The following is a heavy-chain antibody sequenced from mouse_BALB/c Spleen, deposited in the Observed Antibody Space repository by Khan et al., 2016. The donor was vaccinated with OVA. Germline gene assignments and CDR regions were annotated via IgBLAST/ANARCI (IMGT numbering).Heavy chain of an antibody. V-gene: IGHV3-6*02. CDR3: ARDYFGSSWYFDV. J-gene: IGHJ1*01. CDR2: IRYDGNN. D-gene: IGHD1-1*01. Sequence: EVQLQESGPGLVKPSQSLSLTCSVTGYSITSGYYWNWIRQFPGNKLEWMGYIRYDGNNNYSPSLKNRISITRDTSKHQFFLMLNSVTTEDTATYYWARDYFGSSWYFDVWGAGTTVTVSS. CDR1: GYSITSGYY.